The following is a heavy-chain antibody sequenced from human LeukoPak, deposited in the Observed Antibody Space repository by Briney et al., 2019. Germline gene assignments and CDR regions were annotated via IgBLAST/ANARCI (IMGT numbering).Heavy chain of an antibody. Sequence: PSETLSLTCAVSGYSISSGYYWGWIRQPPGKGLEWIGSIYHSGSTYYNPSLKSRVTISVDTSKNQLSLKLGSVTAADTAVYYCARHPPRDGSAFDYWGQGTLVTVSS. CDR2: IYHSGST. V-gene: IGHV4-38-2*01. J-gene: IGHJ4*02. CDR3: ARHPPRDGSAFDY. CDR1: GYSISSGYY.